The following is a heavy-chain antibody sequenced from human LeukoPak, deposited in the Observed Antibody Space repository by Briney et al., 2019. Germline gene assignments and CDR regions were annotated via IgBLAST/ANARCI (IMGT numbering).Heavy chain of an antibody. D-gene: IGHD6-13*01. V-gene: IGHV3-9*01. Sequence: GGSLRLSCAASGFTFDDYAMRWVRQAPGKGLEWVSGISWNSGSIGYADSVKGRFTISRDNAKNSLYLQMNSLRAEDTALYYCAKDLITSSWDAFDIWGQGTMVTVSS. CDR2: ISWNSGSI. CDR3: AKDLITSSWDAFDI. J-gene: IGHJ3*02. CDR1: GFTFDDYA.